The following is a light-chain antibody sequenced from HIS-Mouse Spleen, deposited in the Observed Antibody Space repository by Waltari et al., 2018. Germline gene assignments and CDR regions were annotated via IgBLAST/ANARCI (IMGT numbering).Light chain of an antibody. CDR3: QAWDSSTYV. V-gene: IGLV3-1*01. CDR2: QDS. Sequence: SYELTQPPSVSVSPGQTASITCSGDKLGDKYACWYQQKPGPSPVLVIDQDSKRPSGIPERFSGSNSGNTATLTISGTQAMDEADYYCQAWDSSTYVFGTGTKVTVL. CDR1: KLGDKY. J-gene: IGLJ1*01.